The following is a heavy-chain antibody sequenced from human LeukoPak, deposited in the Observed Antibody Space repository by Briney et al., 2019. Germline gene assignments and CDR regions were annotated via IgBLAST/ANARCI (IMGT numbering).Heavy chain of an antibody. J-gene: IGHJ5*02. CDR3: SRDQSRGYSFT. D-gene: IGHD5-12*01. V-gene: IGHV3-53*01. CDR1: GVTVSTNY. Sequence: GGSLRLSCAVSGVTVSTNYMGWVRQAPGKGLEWVSVIYADGGGGGTYYADSVKGRFTISRDNSRNTLYLQMSNLRADDTAMYYCSRDQSRGYSFTWGQGTLVTVSS. CDR2: IYADGGGGGT.